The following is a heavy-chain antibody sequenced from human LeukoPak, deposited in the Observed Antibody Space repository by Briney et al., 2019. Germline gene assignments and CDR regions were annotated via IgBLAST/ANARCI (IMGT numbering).Heavy chain of an antibody. J-gene: IGHJ4*02. V-gene: IGHV3-23*01. D-gene: IGHD3-16*01. CDR2: ISGSGGST. Sequence: HPGGSLRLSCAASGFTFSSYAMSWVRQAPGKGLEWVSAISGSGGSTYYADSVKGRFTISRDISKNTLYLQMNSLRAEDTAVYYCAKAPFGGVIAFDYWGQGTLVTVSS. CDR1: GFTFSSYA. CDR3: AKAPFGGVIAFDY.